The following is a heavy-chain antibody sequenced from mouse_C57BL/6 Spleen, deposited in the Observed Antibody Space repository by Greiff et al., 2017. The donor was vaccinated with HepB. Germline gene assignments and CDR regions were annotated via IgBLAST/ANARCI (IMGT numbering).Heavy chain of an antibody. D-gene: IGHD2-1*01. CDR3: TTDYGNYVRYYAMDY. Sequence: EVKLQESGAELVRPGASVKLSCTASGFNIKDYYMHWVKQRPEQGLEWIGRIDPEDGDTEYAPKFQGKATMTADTSSNTAYLQLSSLTSEDTAVYYCTTDYGNYVRYYAMDYWGQGTSVTVSS. CDR1: GFNIKDYY. CDR2: IDPEDGDT. J-gene: IGHJ4*01. V-gene: IGHV14-1*01.